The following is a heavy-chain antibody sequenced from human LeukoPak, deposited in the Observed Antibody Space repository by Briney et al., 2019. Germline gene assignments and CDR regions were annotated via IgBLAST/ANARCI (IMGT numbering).Heavy chain of an antibody. CDR3: ARDPMVRGAIGAFDI. CDR1: GGSISSYY. V-gene: IGHV4-39*07. CDR2: IYYSGST. D-gene: IGHD3-10*01. Sequence: SETLSLTCTVSGGSISSYYWSWIRQPPGKGLEWIGSIYYSGSTYYNPSLKSRVTISVDTSKNQFSLKLSSVTAADTAVYYCARDPMVRGAIGAFDIWGQGTMVTVSS. J-gene: IGHJ3*02.